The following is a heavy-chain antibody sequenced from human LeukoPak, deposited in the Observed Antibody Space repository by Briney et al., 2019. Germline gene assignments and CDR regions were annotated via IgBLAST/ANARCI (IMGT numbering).Heavy chain of an antibody. D-gene: IGHD5-18*01. CDR3: ARLRGYDAFDI. V-gene: IGHV3-74*01. CDR2: INSDGSST. Sequence: GGSLRLSCAASGFTFSSYWMHWVRHAPGKGLVWVSRINSDGSSTSYADSVKGPFTISRDNAKNTLYLQMNSLRAEDTAVYYCARLRGYDAFDIWGQGTMVTVSS. CDR1: GFTFSSYW. J-gene: IGHJ3*02.